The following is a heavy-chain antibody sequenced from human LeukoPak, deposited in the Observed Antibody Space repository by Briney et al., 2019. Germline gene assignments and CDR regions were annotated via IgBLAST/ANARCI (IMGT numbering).Heavy chain of an antibody. V-gene: IGHV4-39*07. CDR2: IYYSGST. J-gene: IGHJ4*02. CDR1: GGSISSSSYY. CDR3: ARDGRAYYYDSSGYYPLDY. Sequence: PSETLSLTCTVSGGSISSSSYYWGWIRQPPGKGLEWIGSIYYSGSTYYNPSLKSRVTISVDTSKNQFSLKLSSVTAADTAVYYCARDGRAYYYDSSGYYPLDYWGQGTLVTVSS. D-gene: IGHD3-22*01.